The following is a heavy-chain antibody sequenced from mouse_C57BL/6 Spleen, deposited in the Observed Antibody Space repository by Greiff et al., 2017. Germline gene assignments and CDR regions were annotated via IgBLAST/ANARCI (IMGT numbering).Heavy chain of an antibody. CDR1: GYTFTSYW. CDR3: ARPYGSSFDY. D-gene: IGHD1-1*01. Sequence: VQLQQSGAELVMPGASVKLSCKASGYTFTSYWMHWVKQRPGQGLEWIGEIDPSDSYTNYNQKFKGKSTLTVDKSSSTAYMQLSSLTSEDSAVYYCARPYGSSFDYWGQGTTLTVSS. CDR2: IDPSDSYT. J-gene: IGHJ2*01. V-gene: IGHV1-69*01.